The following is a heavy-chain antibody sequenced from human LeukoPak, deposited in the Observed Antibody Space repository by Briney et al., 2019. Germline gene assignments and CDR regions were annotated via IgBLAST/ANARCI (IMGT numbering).Heavy chain of an antibody. V-gene: IGHV4-39*01. CDR2: IHYRGTT. CDR1: GGSISINSYN. D-gene: IGHD3-9*01. CDR3: ARHPTGYPNWFDP. J-gene: IGHJ5*02. Sequence: SETLSLTCTVFGGSISINSYNWAWIRQPPGKGLEWIGAIHYRGTTYYNPSLKSRVTISVDTSKNQFSMKLNSLTAADTAVYYCARHPTGYPNWFDPWGQGTLVTVSS.